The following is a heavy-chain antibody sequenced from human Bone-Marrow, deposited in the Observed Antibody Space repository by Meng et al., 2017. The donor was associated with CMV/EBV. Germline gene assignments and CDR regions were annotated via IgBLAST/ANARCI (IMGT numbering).Heavy chain of an antibody. CDR2: IRYDGSNK. CDR3: AKDLDWLYPFDY. D-gene: IGHD3-9*01. CDR1: GFTFSSYG. J-gene: IGHJ4*02. V-gene: IGHV3-30*02. Sequence: GESLKISCAASGFTFSSYGMHWVRQAPGKGLEWVAFIRYDGSNKYYADSVKGRFTISRDNYKNTLYLQMNSLRAEDTAVYYCAKDLDWLYPFDYWGQGTMVTVSS.